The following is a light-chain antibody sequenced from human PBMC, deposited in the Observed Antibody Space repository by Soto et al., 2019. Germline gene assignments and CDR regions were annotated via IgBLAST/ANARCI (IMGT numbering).Light chain of an antibody. CDR1: DSNVGAGYD. Sequence: QSVLTQPPSVSGAPGQRVTISCTGSDSNVGAGYDVNWYQQLPGAAPRLLISRNNERPSGVPDRFSGSKSGTSASLAIGGLRSEDEADYYCAAWDDSLSGPVFGGGTKVTVL. J-gene: IGLJ2*01. CDR3: AAWDDSLSGPV. V-gene: IGLV1-47*01. CDR2: RNN.